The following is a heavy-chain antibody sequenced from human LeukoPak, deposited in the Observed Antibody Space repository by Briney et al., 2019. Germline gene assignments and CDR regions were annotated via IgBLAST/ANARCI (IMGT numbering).Heavy chain of an antibody. CDR1: GGSISSSSYY. CDR2: IYYSGST. D-gene: IGHD6-19*01. CDR3: ASSGIFDY. Sequence: KPSETLSLTCTVSGGSISSSSYYWGWIRQPPGKGLEWIGSIYYSGSTYYNPSLKSRVTISVDTSKNQFSLKLSSVTAADAAVYHCASSGIFDYWGQGTLDTVSS. J-gene: IGHJ4*02. V-gene: IGHV4-39*01.